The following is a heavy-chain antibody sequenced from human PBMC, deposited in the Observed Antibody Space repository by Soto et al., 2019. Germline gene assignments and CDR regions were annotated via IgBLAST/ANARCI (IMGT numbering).Heavy chain of an antibody. CDR2: SRNKAKDYST. D-gene: IGHD1-26*01. Sequence: PGGSLRLSCAASGFTFSDYYIDWVRQAPGKGLEWVGRSRNKAKDYSTDYAASVKGRFILSRDDSKSSLYLQMDSLKSEDSALYYCARDTSGDYWGQGTLVTVSS. V-gene: IGHV3-72*01. CDR1: GFTFSDYY. CDR3: ARDTSGDY. J-gene: IGHJ4*02.